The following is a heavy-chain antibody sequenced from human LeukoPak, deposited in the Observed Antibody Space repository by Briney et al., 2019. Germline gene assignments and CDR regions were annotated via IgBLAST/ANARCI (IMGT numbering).Heavy chain of an antibody. J-gene: IGHJ4*02. D-gene: IGHD6-19*01. CDR1: GFTFSSYW. CDR3: AREDTFSSGWSAPNFDY. V-gene: IGHV3-7*01. Sequence: PGGSLRLSCAASGFTFSSYWMSWVRQAPGKGLEWVANIKQDGSEKYYVDSVKGRFTISRDNAKNSLYLQMNSLRAEDTAVYYCAREDTFSSGWSAPNFDYWGQGTLVTVSS. CDR2: IKQDGSEK.